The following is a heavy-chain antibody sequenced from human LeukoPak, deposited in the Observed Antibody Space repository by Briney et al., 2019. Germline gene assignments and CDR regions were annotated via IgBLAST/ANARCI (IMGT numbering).Heavy chain of an antibody. CDR1: GYTFTSYD. CDR3: ARATFDI. CDR2: MNPNSGGT. Sequence: ASVKVSCKASGYTFTSYDINWVRQATGQGLEWMGWMNPNSGGTNYAQKFQGRVTMTRDTSISTAYMELSRLRSDDTAVYYCARATFDIWGQGTMVTVSS. J-gene: IGHJ3*02. V-gene: IGHV1-2*02. D-gene: IGHD5-12*01.